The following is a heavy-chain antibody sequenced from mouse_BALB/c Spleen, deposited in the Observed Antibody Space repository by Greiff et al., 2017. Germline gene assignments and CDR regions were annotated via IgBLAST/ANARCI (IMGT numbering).Heavy chain of an antibody. J-gene: IGHJ4*01. Sequence: QVQLKQSGAELMKPGASVKISCKATGYTFSSYWIEWVKQRPGHGLEWIGEILPGSGSTNYNEKFKGKATFTADTSSNTAYMQLSSLTSEDSAVYYCARKDGNYRDYAMDYWGQGTSVTVSS. CDR3: ARKDGNYRDYAMDY. V-gene: IGHV1-9*01. D-gene: IGHD2-1*01. CDR2: ILPGSGST. CDR1: GYTFSSYW.